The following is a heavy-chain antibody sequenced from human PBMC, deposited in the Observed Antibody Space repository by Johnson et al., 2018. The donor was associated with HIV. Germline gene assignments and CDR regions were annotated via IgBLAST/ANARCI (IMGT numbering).Heavy chain of an antibody. D-gene: IGHD2-21*02. Sequence: VQLVESGGGVVRPGGSLRLSCAASGFTFDDYGMSWVRQAPWKGLEWVSAISGSGGSTYYADSVKGRFTISRDNSKNTLYLQMNSLRAEDTAVYYCAKTKAYCGGDCPLDAFDIWGQGTMVSVSS. CDR1: GFTFDDYG. J-gene: IGHJ3*02. V-gene: IGHV3-23*04. CDR3: AKTKAYCGGDCPLDAFDI. CDR2: ISGSGGST.